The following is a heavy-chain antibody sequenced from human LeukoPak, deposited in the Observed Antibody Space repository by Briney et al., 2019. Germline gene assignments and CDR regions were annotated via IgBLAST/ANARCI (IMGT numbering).Heavy chain of an antibody. J-gene: IGHJ4*02. Sequence: GGSLRLSCAASGFTFSSYWMSWVRQAPGKGLEWVANIKQDGGEEYYVNSVKGRFTISRDNAKNSLYLQMNSLRAEDTAVYYCARGSHDYSNDYYFDYWAREPWSPSPQ. D-gene: IGHD4-11*01. CDR3: ARGSHDYSNDYYFDY. CDR2: IKQDGGEE. V-gene: IGHV3-7*01. CDR1: GFTFSSYW.